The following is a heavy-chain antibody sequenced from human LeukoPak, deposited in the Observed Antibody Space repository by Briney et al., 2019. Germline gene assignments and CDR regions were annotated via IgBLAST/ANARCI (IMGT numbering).Heavy chain of an antibody. Sequence: GGSLRLSCAASGFTFSSYAMSWVRQAPGKGLEWVSAISGSGGSTYYADSVKGRFTISRDNSKNTLYLQMNSLRAEDTAVYYCARDGITTRYSSKVLGGRYGMDVWGQGTTVTVSS. CDR2: ISGSGGST. CDR1: GFTFSSYA. D-gene: IGHD6-13*01. V-gene: IGHV3-23*01. J-gene: IGHJ6*02. CDR3: ARDGITTRYSSKVLGGRYGMDV.